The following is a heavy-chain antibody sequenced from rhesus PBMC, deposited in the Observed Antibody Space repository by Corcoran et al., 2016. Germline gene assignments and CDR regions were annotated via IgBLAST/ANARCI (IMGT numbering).Heavy chain of an antibody. Sequence: QVTLKESGPALVKPTQTLTLTCTFSGFSISTSGTGLGWIRQPPGKALEWLASIYWNDSKYYSTSRKSRLTSSKDTSKNQVVLTMTNMDPVDIATYYCARVLRYSGRSGHYWGQGVLVTVSS. CDR3: ARVLRYSGRSGHY. D-gene: IGHD6-19*01. V-gene: IGHV2-95*01. CDR2: IYWNDSK. CDR1: GFSISTSGTG. J-gene: IGHJ4*01.